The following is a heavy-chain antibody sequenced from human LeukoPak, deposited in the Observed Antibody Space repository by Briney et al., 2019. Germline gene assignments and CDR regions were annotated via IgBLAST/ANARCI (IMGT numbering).Heavy chain of an antibody. CDR2: ISASGGAT. CDR1: GFTFSRSD. V-gene: IGHV3-23*01. Sequence: GGSLRLSCAASGFTFSRSDMIWVRQAPGKGLEWVSIISASGGATFYADSVRGRFTISRDNSDNMLYLQLNSLRAEDTALYHCVKKGNSWSPRFDPWGQGTLVTVPS. J-gene: IGHJ5*02. CDR3: VKKGNSWSPRFDP. D-gene: IGHD6-13*01.